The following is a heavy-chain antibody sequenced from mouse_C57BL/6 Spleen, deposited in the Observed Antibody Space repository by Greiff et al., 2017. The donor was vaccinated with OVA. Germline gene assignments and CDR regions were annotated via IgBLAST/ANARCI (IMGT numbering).Heavy chain of an antibody. Sequence: VQLQQSGPELVKPGASVKIPCKASGYTFTDYNMDWVKQSHGKSLEWIGDINPNNGGTIYNQKFKGKATLTVDKSSSTAYMELRSLTSEDTAVYYCAREGAYCGFAYWGQGTLVTVSA. J-gene: IGHJ3*01. CDR1: GYTFTDYN. D-gene: IGHD1-1*02. V-gene: IGHV1-18*01. CDR3: AREGAYCGFAY. CDR2: INPNNGGT.